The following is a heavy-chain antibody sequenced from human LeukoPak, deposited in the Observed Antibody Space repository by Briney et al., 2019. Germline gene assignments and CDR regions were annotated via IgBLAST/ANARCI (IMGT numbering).Heavy chain of an antibody. CDR3: ARGTWYTVRAWKYSSGWYSYPPHFDY. J-gene: IGHJ4*02. D-gene: IGHD6-19*01. CDR2: INPSGGST. Sequence: ASVKVSCKASGYTFTSYYMHWVRQAPGQGLEWMGIINPSGGSTSYAQKFQGRVTMTRDTSTSTVYMELSSLRSEDTAVYYCARGTWYTVRAWKYSSGWYSYPPHFDYWGQGTLVTVSS. V-gene: IGHV1-46*01. CDR1: GYTFTSYY.